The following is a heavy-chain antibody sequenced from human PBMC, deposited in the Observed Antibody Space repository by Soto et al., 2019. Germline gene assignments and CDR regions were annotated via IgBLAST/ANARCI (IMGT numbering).Heavy chain of an antibody. J-gene: IGHJ4*02. CDR3: ATAEVDY. CDR2: MNSDGSLI. Sequence: PGGSLRLSCAVAGYTFANHWMHWVRQARGKWLEWVSRMNSDGSLINYADSVKGRFTVSRDNARNTLYLQMNSLRVEDTAVYYCATAEVDYWGPGXLVTVYS. V-gene: IGHV3-74*01. CDR1: GYTFANHW.